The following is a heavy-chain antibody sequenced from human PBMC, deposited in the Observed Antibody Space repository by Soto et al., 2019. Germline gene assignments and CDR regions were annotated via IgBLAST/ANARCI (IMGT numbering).Heavy chain of an antibody. Sequence: QVQLVQDGAEVKKSGASVNVSCKAPGYILTGYFIQWLRQAPGQGLEWMGWINPNTSATNYAQKFHGRGTMTRNTSLGTAYTVLTSLGSDDTALFYCSTIAWGRDLYYGMDVWGQGTTVTVSS. D-gene: IGHD7-27*01. J-gene: IGHJ6*02. CDR1: GYILTGYF. CDR3: STIAWGRDLYYGMDV. V-gene: IGHV1-2*02. CDR2: INPNTSAT.